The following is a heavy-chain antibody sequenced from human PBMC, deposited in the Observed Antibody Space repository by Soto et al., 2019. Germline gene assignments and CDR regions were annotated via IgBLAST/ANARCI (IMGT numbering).Heavy chain of an antibody. Sequence: GGSRRLSCAASGFSFGSYALSWVRQAPGKGLEWVSTISGSDGKTFYADSVKGRFSISRDTSQSTLYLQMNSLRADDTAIYYCARWSYLDYWGQGTRVTVSS. V-gene: IGHV3-23*01. CDR2: ISGSDGKT. J-gene: IGHJ4*02. CDR3: ARWSYLDY. D-gene: IGHD3-3*01. CDR1: GFSFGSYA.